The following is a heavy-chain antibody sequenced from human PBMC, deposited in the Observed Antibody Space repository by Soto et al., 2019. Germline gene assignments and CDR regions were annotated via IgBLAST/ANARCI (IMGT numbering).Heavy chain of an antibody. J-gene: IGHJ6*02. D-gene: IGHD6-6*01. Sequence: EVQLLESGGGLVQPGGSLRLSCAASGFTFSSYAMSWVRQAPGKGLEWVSAISGSGGSTYYADSVKGRFTISRDNSKNALNRQMGSLRAESRAVYYCAKEVDSCSFYGMDVWGQGTTVTV. V-gene: IGHV3-23*01. CDR3: AKEVDSCSFYGMDV. CDR2: ISGSGGST. CDR1: GFTFSSYA.